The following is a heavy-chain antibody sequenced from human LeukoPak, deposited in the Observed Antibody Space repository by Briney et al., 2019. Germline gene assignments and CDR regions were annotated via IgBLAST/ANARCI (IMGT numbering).Heavy chain of an antibody. CDR2: ISAYNGNT. Sequence: ASVTVSCKASGYTFTIFDISWVRQAPGQGPEWMGWISAYNGNTNYAQKLQGRVTMTTDTPTSTAYMELRSLRSDDTAVYYCARGGTTYGMDVWGQGTTVIVSS. V-gene: IGHV1-18*01. CDR1: GYTFTIFD. CDR3: ARGGTTYGMDV. J-gene: IGHJ6*02. D-gene: IGHD1-1*01.